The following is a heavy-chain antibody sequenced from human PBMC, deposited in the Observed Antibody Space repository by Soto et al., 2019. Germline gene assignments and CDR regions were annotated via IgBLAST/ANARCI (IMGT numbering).Heavy chain of an antibody. V-gene: IGHV4-34*01. CDR3: ARTSRFDY. Sequence: TSETLSLTCAVYGVSFSDYYWSWIRQPPGKGLEWIGEINHSGSTNYDPSLKSRVTISVDTSKNQFSLKLSSVTAADTAVYYCARTSRFDYWGQGTLVTVSS. D-gene: IGHD6-6*01. J-gene: IGHJ4*02. CDR2: INHSGST. CDR1: GVSFSDYY.